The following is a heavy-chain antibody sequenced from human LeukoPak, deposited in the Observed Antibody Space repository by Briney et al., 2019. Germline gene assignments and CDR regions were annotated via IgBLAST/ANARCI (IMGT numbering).Heavy chain of an antibody. CDR1: GGSISSGGWS. CDR2: ICDSGST. CDR3: ARLPGVAGKGYYYYYMDV. V-gene: IGHV4-30-2*01. D-gene: IGHD2-15*01. J-gene: IGHJ6*03. Sequence: PSETLSLTCAVSGGSISSGGWSWSWKRQGPGKGREGIGYICDSGSTYYNPSLKSRVTISVDRSQNQFSLKLSSVTAADTAVYYCARLPGVAGKGYYYYYMDVWGKGTTVTVSS.